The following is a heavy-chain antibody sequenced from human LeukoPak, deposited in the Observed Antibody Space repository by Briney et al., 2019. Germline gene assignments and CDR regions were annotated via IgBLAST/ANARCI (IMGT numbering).Heavy chain of an antibody. D-gene: IGHD6-19*01. CDR3: ARCRQWLIKDLACDAFDI. Sequence: ASVKVSCKASGGTFSSYVINWVRQAPGQGLEWMGGIIPIFGTPNYAQKFQDRVTITADESTSTAYMELSSLRSEDTAVYYCARCRQWLIKDLACDAFDIWGQGTMVTVSS. CDR1: GGTFSSYV. CDR2: IIPIFGTP. V-gene: IGHV1-69*13. J-gene: IGHJ3*02.